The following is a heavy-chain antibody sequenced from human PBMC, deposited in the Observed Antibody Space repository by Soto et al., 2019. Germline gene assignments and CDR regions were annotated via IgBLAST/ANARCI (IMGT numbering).Heavy chain of an antibody. D-gene: IGHD1-1*01. CDR2: ISVFNGYA. V-gene: IGHV1-18*01. CDR3: SKNGTTWFAS. Sequence: QVQLVQSGPELKKPGASVKVSCKTSGYSFHNSGISWVRQAPGQGLEWMGWISVFNGYAHYAQKFQGRVIMTADTLTSTAYMEFRGLRSDDTAMYYCSKNGTTWFASWGQGTPVTVSS. J-gene: IGHJ5*01. CDR1: GYSFHNSG.